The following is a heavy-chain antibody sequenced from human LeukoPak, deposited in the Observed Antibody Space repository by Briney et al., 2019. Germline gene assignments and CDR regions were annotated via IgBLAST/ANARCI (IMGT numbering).Heavy chain of an antibody. CDR1: GYTFTSYG. CDR3: AMGQHYYDSSGYSAY. V-gene: IGHV1-18*01. Sequence: GASVKASCKASGYTFTSYGISWVRQAPGQGLEWMGWISAYNGNTNYAQKLQGRVTMTTDTSTSTAYMELRSLRSDDTAVYYCAMGQHYYDSSGYSAYWGQGALVTVSS. D-gene: IGHD3-22*01. J-gene: IGHJ4*02. CDR2: ISAYNGNT.